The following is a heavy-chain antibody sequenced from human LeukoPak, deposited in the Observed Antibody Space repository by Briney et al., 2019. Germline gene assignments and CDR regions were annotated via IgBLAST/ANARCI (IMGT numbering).Heavy chain of an antibody. CDR1: GFTFSSYA. Sequence: PGGSLRLSCAASGFTFSSYAMSWVRQAPGKGLEWVSAISGSGGSTYYADSVKGRFTISRDNSKNTLYLQMNSLRAEDTAVYYCAKLITMVRGVIITPYFDYWGQGTLVTVSS. CDR2: ISGSGGST. V-gene: IGHV3-23*01. CDR3: AKLITMVRGVIITPYFDY. D-gene: IGHD3-10*01. J-gene: IGHJ4*02.